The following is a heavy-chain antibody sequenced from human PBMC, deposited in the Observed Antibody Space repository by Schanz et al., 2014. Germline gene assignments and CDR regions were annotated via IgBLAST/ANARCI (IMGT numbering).Heavy chain of an antibody. D-gene: IGHD2-15*01. V-gene: IGHV7-4-1*02. CDR1: GYTFTSFA. J-gene: IGHJ5*02. CDR2: INTNNGDP. CDR3: ARGGVVVVTAALNWFDP. Sequence: QVLLVQSGAEVKKPGASVKVSCKASGYTFTSFAMNWVRQAPGQGLEWMGWINTNNGDPTYAQGFTGRFVFSLDTSVSTAYLQISSLKAEDTAVYYCARGGVVVVTAALNWFDPWGQGTLVTVSS.